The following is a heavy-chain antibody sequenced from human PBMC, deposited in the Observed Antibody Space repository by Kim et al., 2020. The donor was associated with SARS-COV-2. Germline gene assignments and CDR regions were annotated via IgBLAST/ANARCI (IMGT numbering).Heavy chain of an antibody. J-gene: IGHJ4*02. D-gene: IGHD1-26*01. Sequence: YYNPSLKSRVTISVDTSKNQFSLKLSSVTAADTAVYYCARRRTGATHFDYWGQGTLVTVSS. CDR3: ARRRTGATHFDY. V-gene: IGHV4-39*01.